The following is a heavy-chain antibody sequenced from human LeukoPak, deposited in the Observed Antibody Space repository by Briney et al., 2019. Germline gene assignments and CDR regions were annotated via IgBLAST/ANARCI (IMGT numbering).Heavy chain of an antibody. D-gene: IGHD4-23*01. J-gene: IGHJ4*02. CDR3: ARGWLAETTVVTPYNY. Sequence: SVKVPCKASGGSFSSHAINWVRQAPGQGLERMGGIIPIFGTANYAQKFQDRVTITAVESMSTVYMELSSLRSEDTAVYYCARGWLAETTVVTPYNYWGQGSLVTVSS. CDR2: IIPIFGTA. V-gene: IGHV1-69*13. CDR1: GGSFSSHA.